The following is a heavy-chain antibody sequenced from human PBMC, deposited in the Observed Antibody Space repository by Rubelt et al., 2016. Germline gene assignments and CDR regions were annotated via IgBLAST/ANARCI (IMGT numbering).Heavy chain of an antibody. CDR1: GGSISSYY. D-gene: IGHD5-12*01. J-gene: IGHJ4*02. CDR2: IYYSGSP. Sequence: QVQLQESGPGLVKPSETLSLTCTVSGGSISSYYWSWIRQPPGKGLEWIGYIYYSGSPNYNPSLKSRGTISVDTSKNQFSLKLGSVTAADTAVYYCARKHYSGYDYFDYWGQGTLVTVSS. V-gene: IGHV4-59*01. CDR3: ARKHYSGYDYFDY.